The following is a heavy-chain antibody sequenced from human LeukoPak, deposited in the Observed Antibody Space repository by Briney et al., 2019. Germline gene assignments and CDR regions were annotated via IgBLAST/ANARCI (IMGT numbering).Heavy chain of an antibody. CDR2: IYYSGST. J-gene: IGHJ3*02. CDR1: GGSISSYY. Sequence: PSETLCLTCTVSGGSISSYYWSWIRQPPGKGLEWIGYIYYSGSTNYNPSLKSRVTISVDTSKNQFSLKLSSVTAADTAVYYCASRGLYYYGSGSPLGAFDIWGQGTMVTVSS. CDR3: ASRGLYYYGSGSPLGAFDI. D-gene: IGHD3-10*01. V-gene: IGHV4-59*08.